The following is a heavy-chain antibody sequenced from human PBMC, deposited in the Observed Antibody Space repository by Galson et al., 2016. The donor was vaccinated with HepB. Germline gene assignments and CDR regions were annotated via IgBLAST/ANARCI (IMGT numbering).Heavy chain of an antibody. V-gene: IGHV4-34*01. CDR2: ISHIGIT. CDR3: ASDPGDQDTLDY. Sequence: SETLSLTCAVHGWSFNVYHWSWVRQPPGKGLEWIGDISHIGITNYNPSLKSRVTISVDMSKNQFPLKLNSVTAADTAVYYCASDPGDQDTLDYWGQGTLVTVSS. CDR1: GWSFNVYH. D-gene: IGHD7-27*01. J-gene: IGHJ4*02.